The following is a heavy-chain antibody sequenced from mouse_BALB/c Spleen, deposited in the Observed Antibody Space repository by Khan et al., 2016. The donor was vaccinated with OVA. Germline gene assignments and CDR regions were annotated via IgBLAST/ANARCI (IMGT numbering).Heavy chain of an antibody. D-gene: IGHD2-2*01. CDR1: GFDFSRYW. J-gene: IGHJ4*01. Sequence: EVKLLESGGGLVQPGGSLKLSCAASGFDFSRYWMSWVRQAPGKGLEWIGEINPDSSTINYTPSLKDKFIISRDKAKNTLYLQLSKVRSEDTALYVCAGGLRRYYYALAYWGQGTLVTVSS. CDR2: INPDSSTI. CDR3: AGGLRRYYYALAY. V-gene: IGHV4-1*02.